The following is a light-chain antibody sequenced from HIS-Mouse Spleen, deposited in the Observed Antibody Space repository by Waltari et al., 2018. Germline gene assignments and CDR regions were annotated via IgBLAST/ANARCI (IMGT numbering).Light chain of an antibody. CDR2: DVS. CDR1: SSHVGRHHS. CDR3: SSYTSSSTLV. Sequence: QSALTQPASVSGSPGQSITISCTGTSSHVGRHHSASWYQQHPGKAPKLMIYDVSNRPSGVSNRFSGSKSGNTASLTISGLQAEDEADYYCSSYTSSSTLVFGGGTKLTVL. V-gene: IGLV2-14*03. J-gene: IGLJ2*01.